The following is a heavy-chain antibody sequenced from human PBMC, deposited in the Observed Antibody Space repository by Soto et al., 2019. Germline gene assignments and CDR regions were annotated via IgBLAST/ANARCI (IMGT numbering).Heavy chain of an antibody. Sequence: QVQLVQSGAEVKKPGASVKVSCKASGYTFTSYVMHWVRQAPGQRLEWMGWINAGNGNTKYSQKFQGRVTITGDTSASTAYMELSSLRSEDTAVYYCTMADLIYGDYNWFDPWGQGTLVTVSS. CDR3: TMADLIYGDYNWFDP. D-gene: IGHD4-17*01. CDR1: GYTFTSYV. J-gene: IGHJ5*02. V-gene: IGHV1-3*01. CDR2: INAGNGNT.